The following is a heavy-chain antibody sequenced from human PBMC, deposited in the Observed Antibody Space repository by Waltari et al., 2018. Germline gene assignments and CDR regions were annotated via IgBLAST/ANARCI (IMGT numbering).Heavy chain of an antibody. CDR1: GFTFSSYW. Sequence: EVQLVESGGGLVQPGGSLRLSCAASGFTFSSYWMQRVRQAPGKGLVWVSDINTDVSTTNYADSVKGRFTISRDNAKNTLYLQMDSLRAEETAVYYCVIGAQHVSNWYASEYFQHWGQGTLVTVSS. CDR3: VIGAQHVSNWYASEYFQH. J-gene: IGHJ1*01. D-gene: IGHD6-13*01. V-gene: IGHV3-74*01. CDR2: INTDVSTT.